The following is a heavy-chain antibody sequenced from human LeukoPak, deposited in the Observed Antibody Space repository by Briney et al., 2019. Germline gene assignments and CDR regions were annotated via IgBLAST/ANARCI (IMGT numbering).Heavy chain of an antibody. J-gene: IGHJ4*02. D-gene: IGHD1-26*01. CDR1: GFTFSSYA. CDR3: AKALYGTYYYFDY. V-gene: IGHV3-23*01. Sequence: GGSLRLSCAASGFTFSSYAMSWVRQAPGKGLVWVSTISGSGGSTYYADSVKGRFTISRDNSKNTLYLQMNSLRAEDTAVYYCAKALYGTYYYFDYWGQGTLVTVSS. CDR2: ISGSGGST.